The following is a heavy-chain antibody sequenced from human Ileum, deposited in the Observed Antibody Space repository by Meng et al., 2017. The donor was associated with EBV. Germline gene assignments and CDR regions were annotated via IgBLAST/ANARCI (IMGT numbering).Heavy chain of an antibody. CDR1: GGTFSSYA. J-gene: IGHJ4*02. CDR3: ARQRGYHESIAY. V-gene: IGHV1-69*06. Sequence: QGQLVPSGAEVKKPGSSVKVSCKASGGTFSSYAISWVRQAPGQGLEWMGGIIPIFGTANYAQKFQGRVTITADTSTTTAYMELSSLTSDDTAVYYCARQRGYHESIAYWGQGTLVTVSS. D-gene: IGHD5-18*01. CDR2: IIPIFGTA.